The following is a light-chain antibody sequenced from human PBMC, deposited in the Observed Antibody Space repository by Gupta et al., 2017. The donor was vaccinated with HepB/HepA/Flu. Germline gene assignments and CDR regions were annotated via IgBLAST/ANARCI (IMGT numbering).Light chain of an antibody. CDR1: QSVLSN. CDR2: GIS. CDR3: QQYNDWPRT. J-gene: IGKJ1*01. Sequence: EVMVPQSPATLVGLPGERATLACRASQSVLSNLAWYQQKPGQAPRLLIYGISTRATGTPARFSGSGSGTEFTLTISSLQSEDFAVYYCQQYNDWPRTFGQGTKVEIK. V-gene: IGKV3-15*01.